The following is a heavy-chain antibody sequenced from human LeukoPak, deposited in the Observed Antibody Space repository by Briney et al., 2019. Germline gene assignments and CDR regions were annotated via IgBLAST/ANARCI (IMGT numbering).Heavy chain of an antibody. CDR2: IWYDGSHI. J-gene: IGHJ4*02. D-gene: IGHD1-14*01. CDR1: GFTFRSYG. V-gene: IGHV3-33*01. Sequence: GGSLRLSCAASGFTFRSYGMHWVRQAPGKGLEWVAVIWYDGSHIYYADSVKGRFTISRDNSKNTLYLQMNSLRGEDTGVYYCARDLESEPGQGPDYWGQGTLVTVSS. CDR3: ARDLESEPGQGPDY.